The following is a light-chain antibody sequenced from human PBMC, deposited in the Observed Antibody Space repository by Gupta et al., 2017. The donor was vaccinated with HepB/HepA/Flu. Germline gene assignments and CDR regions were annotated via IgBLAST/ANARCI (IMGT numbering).Light chain of an antibody. Sequence: EIQLTQSPSSLSSSVGDRLTITCQATHVIKTFLNWFQQKSGKAPRLIIYGASNLEAGVPPRFSGSGSGTQFSLTITNHHPEDVASYVCQQYDHLPDTFGQGT. V-gene: IGKV1-33*01. CDR2: GAS. CDR1: HVIKTF. J-gene: IGKJ2*01. CDR3: QQYDHLPDT.